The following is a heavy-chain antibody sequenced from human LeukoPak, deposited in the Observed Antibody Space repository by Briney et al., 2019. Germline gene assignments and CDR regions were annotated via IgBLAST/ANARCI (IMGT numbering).Heavy chain of an antibody. D-gene: IGHD6-13*01. Sequence: SETLSLTCTVSGGSVSSSSYYWGWIRQPPGKGLEWIGSIYYSGNTYYNPSLKSRVTISVDASKNQFSLKLSSVTAADTAVYYCARRESSSWYEDWYFDLWGRGTLVTVSS. CDR3: ARRESSSWYEDWYFDL. CDR1: GGSVSSSSYY. CDR2: IYYSGNT. V-gene: IGHV4-39*01. J-gene: IGHJ2*01.